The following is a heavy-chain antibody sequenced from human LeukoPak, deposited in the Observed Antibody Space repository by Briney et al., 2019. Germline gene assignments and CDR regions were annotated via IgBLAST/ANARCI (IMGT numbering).Heavy chain of an antibody. J-gene: IGHJ4*02. CDR3: ATERRYSSGRWDYYFDY. Sequence: PSETLSLTCAVYGGSFSSYYWSWIRQPTGKGLEWIGEINHSGGTNYNPSLKSRVTISVDTPKNQFSLKLSSVTAADTAVYYCATERRYSSGRWDYYFDYWGQGTLVTVSS. V-gene: IGHV4-34*01. CDR1: GGSFSSYY. CDR2: INHSGGT. D-gene: IGHD6-19*01.